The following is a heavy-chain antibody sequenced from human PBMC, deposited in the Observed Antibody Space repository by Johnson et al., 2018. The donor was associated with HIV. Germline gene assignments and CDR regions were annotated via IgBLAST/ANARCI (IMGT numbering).Heavy chain of an antibody. CDR2: ISYDGSNK. CDR1: GFTFSSYA. V-gene: IGHV3-30-3*01. Sequence: QVQLVESGGGVVQPGRSLRLSCAASGFTFSSYAMHWVRQAPGKGLEWVAVISYDGSNKYYTDSVKGRLTISRDNSKNTLYLQMTSLRAEDTAVYYCARASGRTYYYDSSGYGGDAFDIWGQGTMVTVSS. J-gene: IGHJ3*02. D-gene: IGHD3-22*01. CDR3: ARASGRTYYYDSSGYGGDAFDI.